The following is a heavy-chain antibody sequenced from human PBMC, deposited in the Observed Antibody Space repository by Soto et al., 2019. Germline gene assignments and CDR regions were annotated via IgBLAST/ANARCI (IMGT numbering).Heavy chain of an antibody. D-gene: IGHD3-3*01. V-gene: IGHV4-38-2*01. CDR3: ARQPYYDFWGGYYAAFDY. CDR1: GYSISSGYY. CDR2: IYHSGST. Sequence: SETLSLTCAVSGYSISSGYYRGWIRQPPGKGLEWIGSIYHSGSTYYNPSLKSRVTISVDTSKNRFSLKLSSVTAADTAVYYCARQPYYDFWGGYYAAFDYWGQGTLVTVSS. J-gene: IGHJ4*02.